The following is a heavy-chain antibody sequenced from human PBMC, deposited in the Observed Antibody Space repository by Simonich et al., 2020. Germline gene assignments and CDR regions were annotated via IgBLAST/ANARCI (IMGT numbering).Heavy chain of an antibody. J-gene: IGHJ4*02. CDR1: GFTFSSYS. V-gene: IGHV3-21*01. CDR3: ARDTSYSGSGSYYFDY. D-gene: IGHD3-10*01. CDR2: ISSSSSYI. Sequence: GGGLVKPGGSLRLSCAASGFTFSSYSMNWVRQAPGKGLEWVSSISSSSSYIYYADSVKGRFTISRDNAKNSLYLQMNSLRAEATAGYYCARDTSYSGSGSYYFDYWGQGTLVTVSS.